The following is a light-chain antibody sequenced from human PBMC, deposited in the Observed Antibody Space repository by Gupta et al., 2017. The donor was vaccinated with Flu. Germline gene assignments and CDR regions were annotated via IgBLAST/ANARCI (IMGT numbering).Light chain of an antibody. CDR2: GNN. Sequence: QSVLTQPPSVSGAPGQRLTISCTGSSPNFGAGYDLHWYQQFPGTAPRLLTYGNNNRASGVPDRVSGYKSGTSASLAITGLQAEDEADYYCQSYDITLSGSVFGGGTKLTVL. CDR3: QSYDITLSGSV. J-gene: IGLJ3*02. V-gene: IGLV1-40*01. CDR1: SPNFGAGYD.